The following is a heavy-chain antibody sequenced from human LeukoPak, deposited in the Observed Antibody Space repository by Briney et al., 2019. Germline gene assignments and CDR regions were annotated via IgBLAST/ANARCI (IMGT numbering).Heavy chain of an antibody. Sequence: SQTLSLTCTVSGGSMSGGYYWSWIRQHPGKGLEWIGYIYYSGSAYYNPSLKSRVTISIDTTKNQFSLKLNSVTAADTAVYYCAGRAGPTWYFDYWGQGSLVTVSS. CDR1: GGSMSGGYY. V-gene: IGHV4-31*03. D-gene: IGHD6-25*01. CDR2: IYYSGSA. J-gene: IGHJ4*02. CDR3: AGRAGPTWYFDY.